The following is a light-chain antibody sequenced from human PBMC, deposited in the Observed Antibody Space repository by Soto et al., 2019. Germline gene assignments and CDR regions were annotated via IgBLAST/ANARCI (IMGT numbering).Light chain of an antibody. CDR1: QSVSSS. CDR3: QQRSGWPQIT. J-gene: IGKJ5*01. V-gene: IGKV3-11*01. CDR2: DAS. Sequence: EIVLTQSPGTLSLSPGERAALSCRASQSVSSSLAWYQQKPGQAPRLLIYDASNRATGIPARFSGSGSGTDFTLTISTLEPEDFAVYYCQQRSGWPQITCGQGTRLEIK.